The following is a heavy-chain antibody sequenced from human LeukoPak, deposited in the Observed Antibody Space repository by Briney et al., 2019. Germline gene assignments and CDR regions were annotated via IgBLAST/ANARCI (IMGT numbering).Heavy chain of an antibody. V-gene: IGHV4-59*08. J-gene: IGHJ3*02. CDR1: GDSISSYY. Sequence: SETQSLTCTVSGDSISSYYWSWIRQPPGKGLEWIGYIYYSGSTNYNPSLKSRVTISVDTSKNQFSLKLSSVTAADTAVYYCARTRGYLDAFDIWGQGTMVTVSS. CDR2: IYYSGST. CDR3: ARTRGYLDAFDI. D-gene: IGHD5-18*01.